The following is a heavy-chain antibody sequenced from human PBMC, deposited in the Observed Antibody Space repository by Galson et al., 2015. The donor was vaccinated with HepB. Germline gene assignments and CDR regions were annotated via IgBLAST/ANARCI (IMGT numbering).Heavy chain of an antibody. CDR3: TRVADADYGDHSYFDY. Sequence: SLRLSCAASGFTFSDYYMSWIRQAPGKGLEWISYISSSAVYTNYADSVKGRFTISRDNARNSLSLRINSLRAEDTAVYYCTRVADADYGDHSYFDYWGQGTLVTVSS. J-gene: IGHJ4*02. D-gene: IGHD4-17*01. CDR1: GFTFSDYY. CDR2: ISSSAVYT. V-gene: IGHV3-11*06.